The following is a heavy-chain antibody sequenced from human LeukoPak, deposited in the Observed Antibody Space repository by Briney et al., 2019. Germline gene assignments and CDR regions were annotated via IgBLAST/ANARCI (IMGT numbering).Heavy chain of an antibody. V-gene: IGHV3-21*01. Sequence: GSLRLSCAASGFPFSSYSMNWVRQAPGKGLEWVSSISSSSSYIYYADSVKGRFTISRDNAKNSLYLQMNSLRAEDTAVYYCARDGYGDEQPAEYFQHWGQGTLVTVSS. J-gene: IGHJ1*01. D-gene: IGHD4-17*01. CDR2: ISSSSSYI. CDR3: ARDGYGDEQPAEYFQH. CDR1: GFPFSSYS.